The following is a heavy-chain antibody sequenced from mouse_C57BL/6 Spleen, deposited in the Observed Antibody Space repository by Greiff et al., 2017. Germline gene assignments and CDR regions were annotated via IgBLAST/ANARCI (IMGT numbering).Heavy chain of an antibody. V-gene: IGHV1-54*01. Sequence: QVQLQQSGAELVRPGTSVKVSCKASGYAFTNYLIEWVKQRPGQGLEWIGVINPGSGGTKYNEKFKGKATMTAAKSSSTAYMQLSSLTSEDSAVYFCARGEAAMDDWGQGTSVTVSS. CDR2: INPGSGGT. CDR1: GYAFTNYL. J-gene: IGHJ4*01. CDR3: ARGEAAMDD.